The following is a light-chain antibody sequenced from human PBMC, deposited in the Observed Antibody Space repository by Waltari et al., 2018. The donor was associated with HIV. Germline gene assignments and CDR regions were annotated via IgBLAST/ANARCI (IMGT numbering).Light chain of an antibody. V-gene: IGLV2-8*01. CDR3: SSYVGNNIYV. Sequence: QSALTQPPSASGSPGQSVTISCIGTSRDVGTYNYVSWYQHHPGRAPKLMIFEVNQRASGVPDRFSASRSGNTAYLTVSGLQPEDEADYYCSSYVGNNIYVFGTGTKVTVL. CDR2: EVN. CDR1: SRDVGTYNY. J-gene: IGLJ1*01.